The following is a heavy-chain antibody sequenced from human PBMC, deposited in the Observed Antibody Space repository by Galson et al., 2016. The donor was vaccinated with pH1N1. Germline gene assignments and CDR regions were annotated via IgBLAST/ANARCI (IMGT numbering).Heavy chain of an antibody. CDR1: GFSLTNTAEN. CDR3: AHRRCNHNNCYYNSFDA. V-gene: IGHV2-5*02. J-gene: IGHJ5*02. CDR2: IYWDDDQ. Sequence: PALVKPTQTLTLTCSFSGFSLTNTAENVAWIRQPPGKSLEWLALIYWDDDQRYNPSLADRLTITKDTFKNQVVLTMTNMESADTGTYFWAHRRCNHNNCYYNSFDAWGQGILVTVSS. D-gene: IGHD3-10*01.